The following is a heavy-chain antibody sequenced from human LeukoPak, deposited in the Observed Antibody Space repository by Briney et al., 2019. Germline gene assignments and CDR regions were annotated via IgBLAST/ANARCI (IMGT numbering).Heavy chain of an antibody. CDR3: ARKINYFDF. Sequence: GGSLRLSCAASGFTFSSYAMSWVRQAPGKGLEWVSYISSSGSTIYYADSVKGRFTISRDNAKNSLYLQLNSLRAEDTAVYYCARKINYFDFWDQGTLVTVSS. CDR1: GFTFSSYA. CDR2: ISSSGSTI. D-gene: IGHD3-16*01. V-gene: IGHV3-48*04. J-gene: IGHJ4*02.